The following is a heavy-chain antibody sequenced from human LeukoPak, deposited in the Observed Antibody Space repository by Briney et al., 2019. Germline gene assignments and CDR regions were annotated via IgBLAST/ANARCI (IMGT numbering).Heavy chain of an antibody. D-gene: IGHD5-18*01. V-gene: IGHV4-39*07. CDR2: IYYSGST. CDR1: GGSISSSSYY. J-gene: IGHJ4*02. Sequence: KPSETLSLTCTVSGGSISSSSYYWGWIRQPPGKGLEWIGSIYYSGSTYYNPSLKSRVTISVDTSKNQFSLKLSSVTAADTAVYYCASGGYSYVGHFDYWGQGTLVTVSS. CDR3: ASGGYSYVGHFDY.